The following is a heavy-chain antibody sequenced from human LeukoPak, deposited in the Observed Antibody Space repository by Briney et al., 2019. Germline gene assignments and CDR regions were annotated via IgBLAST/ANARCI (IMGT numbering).Heavy chain of an antibody. CDR3: AKDRYYYDSSGYTY. CDR1: GGSISSSSYY. Sequence: SSETLSLTCTVSGGSISSSSYYWGWIRQPPGKGLEWVSAISGSGGSTYYADSVKGRFTISRDNSKSTLYLQMNSLRAEDTAVYYCAKDRYYYDSSGYTYWGQGTLVTVSS. J-gene: IGHJ4*02. V-gene: IGHV3-23*01. CDR2: ISGSGGST. D-gene: IGHD3-22*01.